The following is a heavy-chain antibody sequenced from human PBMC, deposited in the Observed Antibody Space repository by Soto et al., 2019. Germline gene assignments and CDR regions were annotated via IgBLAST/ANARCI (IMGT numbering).Heavy chain of an antibody. CDR2: IKHGGSS. V-gene: IGHV4-34*01. CDR3: ARGGSSDWQVALDI. CDR1: AGSFSHYY. D-gene: IGHD6-19*01. Sequence: QVPPPPWGAGLLKPSETLSLPCTVYAGSFSHYYWNWIRQSPGKGLEWIGKIKHGGSSSYNPSLRSRVSISVDMSKNQFSLTLSSVTAADTAVYYCARGGSSDWQVALDIWGQGTMVPVSS. J-gene: IGHJ3*02.